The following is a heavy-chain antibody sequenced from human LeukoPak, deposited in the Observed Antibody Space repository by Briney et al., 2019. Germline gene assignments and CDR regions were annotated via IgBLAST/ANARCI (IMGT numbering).Heavy chain of an antibody. CDR2: FDPEDGET. CDR1: GYTLTELS. V-gene: IGHV1-24*01. CDR3: ATYAYGSGSYDQYYFDY. D-gene: IGHD3-10*01. J-gene: IGHJ4*02. Sequence: ASVKVSCKVSGYTLTELSMHWVRQAPGKGLEWMGGFDPEDGETIYAQKFQGRVTMTEDTSTDTAYMELSSLRSEDTAVYYCATYAYGSGSYDQYYFDYWGQGTLVTVSS.